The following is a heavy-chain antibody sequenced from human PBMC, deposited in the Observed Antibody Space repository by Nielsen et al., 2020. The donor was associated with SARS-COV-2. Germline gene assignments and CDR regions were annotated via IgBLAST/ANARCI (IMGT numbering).Heavy chain of an antibody. V-gene: IGHV1-46*01. CDR1: GFTFSSYG. CDR2: INTSDGST. Sequence: GESLKISCAASGFTFSSYGMHWVRQAPGQGLEWMGIINTSDGSTTYAQKFQGRVTMTRDTSTRTVYMELRSLRSEDTAVYYCARDDTVTMYYYSYYGMDVWGQGTTVTVSS. J-gene: IGHJ6*02. D-gene: IGHD4-17*01. CDR3: ARDDTVTMYYYSYYGMDV.